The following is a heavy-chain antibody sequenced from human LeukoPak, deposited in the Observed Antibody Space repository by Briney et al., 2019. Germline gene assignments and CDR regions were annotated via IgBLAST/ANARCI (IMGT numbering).Heavy chain of an antibody. CDR3: AIPKGAVAGTGYYFDY. V-gene: IGHV4-34*01. Sequence: SETLSLTCAVYGGSFSGYYWSWIRQPPGKGLEWIGEINHSGSTNYNPSLKSRVTISVDTSKNQFSLKLSSVTAADTAVHYCAIPKGAVAGTGYYFDYWGQGTLVTVSS. J-gene: IGHJ4*02. D-gene: IGHD6-19*01. CDR2: INHSGST. CDR1: GGSFSGYY.